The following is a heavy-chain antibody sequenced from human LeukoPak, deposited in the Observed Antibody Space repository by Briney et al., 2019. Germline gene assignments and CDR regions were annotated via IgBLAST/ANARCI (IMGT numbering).Heavy chain of an antibody. CDR2: VNSDGYDT. Sequence: GGSLRLSCAASGFTFSRYWMHWVRQAPGKGLVWVSRVNSDGYDTTYADSVKGRFTISRNNAKNTLYLEMNSLRAEDTAVYYCARDPRYYDNSGPARGALDIWGQGTMVTVSS. CDR3: ARDPRYYDNSGPARGALDI. CDR1: GFTFSRYW. J-gene: IGHJ3*02. V-gene: IGHV3-74*01. D-gene: IGHD3-22*01.